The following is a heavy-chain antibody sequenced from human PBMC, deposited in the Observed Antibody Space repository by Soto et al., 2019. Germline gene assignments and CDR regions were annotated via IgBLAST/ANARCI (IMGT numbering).Heavy chain of an antibody. CDR1: AFMFRNYA. Sequence: EVHLLESGGGLVQPGGSLRLSCAASAFMFRNYAMSWVRQAPGKGLAWVSTISLGGANTHYADSVKGRFTISRDNSKNSLYLEMNNLRGEDTAVYYCAQDPSTGYADHWGQGTLVTVPS. V-gene: IGHV3-23*01. J-gene: IGHJ4*02. CDR3: AQDPSTGYADH. CDR2: ISLGGANT. D-gene: IGHD3-9*01.